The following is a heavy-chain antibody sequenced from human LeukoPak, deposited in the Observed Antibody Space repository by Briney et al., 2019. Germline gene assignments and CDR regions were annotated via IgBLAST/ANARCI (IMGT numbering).Heavy chain of an antibody. D-gene: IGHD2-2*01. CDR2: IYYSGST. J-gene: IGHJ3*02. V-gene: IGHV4-39*01. CDR3: ARLPPSRYVPHDAFDI. Sequence: SETLSLTCTVPGGSISSSSYYWSWIRQPPGKGPEWIGNIYYSGSTYYNPSLKSRVTLSVDTSKNQFSLKLSSVTAADTAVYYCARLPPSRYVPHDAFDIWGQGTLVTVSS. CDR1: GGSISSSSYY.